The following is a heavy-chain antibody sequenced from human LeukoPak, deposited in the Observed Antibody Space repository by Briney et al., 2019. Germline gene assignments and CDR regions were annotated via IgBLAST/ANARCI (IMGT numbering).Heavy chain of an antibody. Sequence: ASVKVSCKASGYTFTSYGISWVRQAPGQGLEWMGWISAYNGNTNYAQKLQGRVTMTTDTSTSTACMELRSLRSDDTAVYYCARQPSSRDPHFDYWGQGTLVTVSS. CDR3: ARQPSSRDPHFDY. CDR2: ISAYNGNT. CDR1: GYTFTSYG. D-gene: IGHD6-13*01. V-gene: IGHV1-18*01. J-gene: IGHJ4*02.